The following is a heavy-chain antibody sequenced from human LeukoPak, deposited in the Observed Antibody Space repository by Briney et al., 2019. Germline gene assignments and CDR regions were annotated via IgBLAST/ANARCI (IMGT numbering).Heavy chain of an antibody. V-gene: IGHV1-69*04. J-gene: IGHJ6*02. CDR1: GGTFSSYA. Sequence: SVKVSCKASGGTFSSYAISWVRQAPGQGLEWMGRIIPILGIANYAQKFQGRVTITADKSTSTAYMKLSSLRSEDTAVYYCAREEVPVSYGMDVWGQGTTVTVSS. D-gene: IGHD1-14*01. CDR3: AREEVPVSYGMDV. CDR2: IIPILGIA.